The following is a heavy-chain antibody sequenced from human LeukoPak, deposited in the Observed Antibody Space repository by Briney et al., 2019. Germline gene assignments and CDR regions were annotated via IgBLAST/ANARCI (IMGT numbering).Heavy chain of an antibody. V-gene: IGHV4-30-4*01. CDR1: GGSISSGDYY. D-gene: IGHD3-10*01. Sequence: PSETLSLTCTVSGGSISSGDYYWSWIRQPPGKGLEWIGYIYYSGSTYYNPSLKSRVTISVDTSKNQFSLKLSSVTAADTAVYYCAREANSGSGNYYLDYWGQGTLVSVSS. CDR3: AREANSGSGNYYLDY. CDR2: IYYSGST. J-gene: IGHJ4*02.